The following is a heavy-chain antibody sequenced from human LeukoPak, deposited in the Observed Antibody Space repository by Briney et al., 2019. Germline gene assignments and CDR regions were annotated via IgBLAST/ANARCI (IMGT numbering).Heavy chain of an antibody. CDR1: GYTFTDYY. D-gene: IGHD2-2*01. V-gene: IGHV1-69-2*01. CDR3: ATVPRYCSSTSCYFNPFDY. J-gene: IGHJ4*02. Sequence: ASVKVSCKVSGYTFTDYYMHWVRQAPGKGLEWMGLVDPEDGETIYAEKFQGRVTITADTSTDTAYMELSSLRSEDTAVYYCATVPRYCSSTSCYFNPFDYWGQGTLVTVSS. CDR2: VDPEDGET.